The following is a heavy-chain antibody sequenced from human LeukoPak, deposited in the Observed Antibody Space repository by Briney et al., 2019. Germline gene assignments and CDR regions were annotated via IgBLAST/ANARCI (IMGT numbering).Heavy chain of an antibody. V-gene: IGHV4-61*01. CDR1: GASISTGSYY. CDR2: IYYSGST. D-gene: IGHD6-6*01. Sequence: SETLSLTCTVSGASISTGSYYWSWLRQPPGKGLEWIGYIYYSGSTNYNPSLKSRVTISVDTSKNQFSLKLSSVTAADTAVYYCARGSSSWRRVDWFDPWGQGTLVTVSS. J-gene: IGHJ5*02. CDR3: ARGSSSWRRVDWFDP.